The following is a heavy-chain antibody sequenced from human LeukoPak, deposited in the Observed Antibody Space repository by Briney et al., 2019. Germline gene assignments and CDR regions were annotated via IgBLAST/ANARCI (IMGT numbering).Heavy chain of an antibody. Sequence: PSETLSLTCTVSGGSIMNYYWSWFRQPPGKRLEWIGHIYYSGNTNYNPSPKSRVRISVDTSRNQFSLRLSSVTAADTAVYYCARDHGGYYFDYWGQGTLVTVSS. V-gene: IGHV4-59*01. CDR3: ARDHGGYYFDY. CDR1: GGSIMNYY. J-gene: IGHJ4*02. D-gene: IGHD3-16*01. CDR2: IYYSGNT.